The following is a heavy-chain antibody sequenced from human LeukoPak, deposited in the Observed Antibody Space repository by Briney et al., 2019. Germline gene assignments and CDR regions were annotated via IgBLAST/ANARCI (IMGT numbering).Heavy chain of an antibody. CDR1: GGSFSGYY. CDR3: ARALGGPYDYVWGTYRYPFDY. Sequence: SETLSLTCAVYGGSFSGYYWSWIRQPPGKGLEWIGEINHSGSTNYNPSLKSRVTISADTSKNQFSLKLSSVTAADTAVYYCARALGGPYDYVWGTYRYPFDYWGQGTLVTVSS. CDR2: INHSGST. V-gene: IGHV4-34*01. D-gene: IGHD3-16*02. J-gene: IGHJ4*02.